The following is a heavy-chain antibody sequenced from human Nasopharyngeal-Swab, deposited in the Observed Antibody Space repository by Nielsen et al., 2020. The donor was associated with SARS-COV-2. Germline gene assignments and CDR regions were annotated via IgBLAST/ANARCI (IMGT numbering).Heavy chain of an antibody. D-gene: IGHD4-11*01. CDR2: ISSSSSYI. J-gene: IGHJ6*02. V-gene: IGHV3-21*01. CDR1: GFTFSSYS. Sequence: GESLKISCAASGFTFSSYSMNWVRQAPGKGLEWVSSISSSSSYIYYADSVKGRFTISRDNAKNSLYLQMNSLRAEDTAVYYCARMDTVTLYNYYYGMDVWGQGTTVTVSS. CDR3: ARMDTVTLYNYYYGMDV.